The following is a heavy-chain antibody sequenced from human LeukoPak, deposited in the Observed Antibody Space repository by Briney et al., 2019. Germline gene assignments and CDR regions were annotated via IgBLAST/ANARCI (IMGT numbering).Heavy chain of an antibody. D-gene: IGHD1-1*01. J-gene: IGHJ4*02. Sequence: GESLKISCKGSGYSFTSYRIGWVRRMPGKGLEWMGIIYPGDPDTRYSPSFQGQVTISADKSISTAYLQWSSLKASDTAMYYCARLPSRYNWNVGYWGQGTLVTVSS. CDR3: ARLPSRYNWNVGY. CDR2: IYPGDPDT. CDR1: GYSFTSYR. V-gene: IGHV5-51*01.